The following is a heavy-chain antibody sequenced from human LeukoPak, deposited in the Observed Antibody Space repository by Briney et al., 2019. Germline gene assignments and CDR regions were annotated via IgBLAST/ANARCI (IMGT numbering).Heavy chain of an antibody. D-gene: IGHD6-6*01. Sequence: PSETLSLTCTVSGGSISSSSYYWSWVRQPPRKGLEWIGYIYYRGSTNYNPSLKSRVTISVDTSKKQFSLNLSSLTAADTAVYYCARHEGEQLVLGMDVWGPGTTVTVSS. V-gene: IGHV4-61*05. CDR1: GGSISSSSYY. J-gene: IGHJ6*02. CDR3: ARHEGEQLVLGMDV. CDR2: IYYRGST.